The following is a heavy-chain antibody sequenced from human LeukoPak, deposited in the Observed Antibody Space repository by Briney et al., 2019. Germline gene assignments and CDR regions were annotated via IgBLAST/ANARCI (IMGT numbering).Heavy chain of an antibody. CDR3: ARESPTQYYYDSSGYYSD. CDR1: GFTFSSYG. CDR2: ISSSSTTI. J-gene: IGHJ4*02. Sequence: GSLRLSCVASGFTFSSYGMNWVRQAPGKGLEWVSYISSSSTTIYYADSVKGRFTISRDNAKNSLFLQMNSLRAEDTAVYYCARESPTQYYYDSSGYYSDWGQGTLVTVSS. V-gene: IGHV3-48*01. D-gene: IGHD3-22*01.